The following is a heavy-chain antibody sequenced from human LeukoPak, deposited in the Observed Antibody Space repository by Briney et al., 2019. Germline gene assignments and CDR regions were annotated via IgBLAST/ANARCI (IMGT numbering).Heavy chain of an antibody. D-gene: IGHD6-19*01. J-gene: IGHJ5*01. V-gene: IGHV3-23*01. CDR1: GFTFGSYA. CDR3: AKPISGGLAVTADWFHP. CDR2: INANSGTT. Sequence: GSLRLSCAASGFTFGSYAMSWLRRPPGKGLEWVSTINANSGTTSYAASVRGRFTISRDNSKNTLYLQVNTLRADDTATYYCAKPISGGLAVTADWFHPWGQGTLVVVSS.